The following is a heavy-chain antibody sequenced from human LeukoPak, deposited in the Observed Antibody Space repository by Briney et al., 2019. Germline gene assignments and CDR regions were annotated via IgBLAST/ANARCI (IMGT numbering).Heavy chain of an antibody. V-gene: IGHV3-7*03. J-gene: IGHJ5*02. CDR3: AKDAQPRSRWFDP. CDR1: GFIFKDYW. D-gene: IGHD3-16*01. CDR2: IKQDGSEK. Sequence: GGSLRLSCAASGFIFKDYWMIWVRQAPGKGLEWVANIKQDGSEKYYVDSVKGRFTISRDNAKSSLYLQVNTLRAEDTAMYYCAKDAQPRSRWFDPWGQGTLVTVSS.